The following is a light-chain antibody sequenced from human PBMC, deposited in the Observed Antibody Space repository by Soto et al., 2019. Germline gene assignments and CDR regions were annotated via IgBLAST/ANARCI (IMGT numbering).Light chain of an antibody. J-gene: IGLJ3*02. V-gene: IGLV1-44*01. CDR2: NNN. CDR3: AAWDDSLNARGV. Sequence: QSVLTQPPSASGTPGQRVTISCSGSRSNIGSNAVSWYQQLPGTAPKLLIYNNNQRPSGVPDRFSGSKSGTSASLAISGLQSEDEADYYCAAWDDSLNARGVFGGGTQLTVL. CDR1: RSNIGSNA.